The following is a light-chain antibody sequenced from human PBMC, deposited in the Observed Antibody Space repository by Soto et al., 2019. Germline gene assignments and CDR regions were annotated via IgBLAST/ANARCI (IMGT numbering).Light chain of an antibody. V-gene: IGKV3-11*01. CDR2: DAS. Sequence: EIVLTQSPATLSLSPGERATLSCRASQSVSSYLAWYQQKPGQAPRLLIYDASNRATGIPARFSGSGSGTDLTLTISSLEPEDFAVYYCQQRSNWLFTFGGGTKVEIK. CDR1: QSVSSY. J-gene: IGKJ4*01. CDR3: QQRSNWLFT.